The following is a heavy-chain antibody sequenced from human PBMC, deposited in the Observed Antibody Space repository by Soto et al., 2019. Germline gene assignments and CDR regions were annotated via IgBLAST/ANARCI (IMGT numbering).Heavy chain of an antibody. J-gene: IGHJ4*02. Sequence: GSLRLSCAASGFTFSSYAMHWVRQAPGKGLEWVAVISYDGSNKYYADSVKGRFTISRDNSKNTLYLQMNSLRAEDTAVYYCARDYITMIVAYYFDYWGQGTLVTVSS. CDR1: GFTFSSYA. CDR2: ISYDGSNK. D-gene: IGHD3-22*01. V-gene: IGHV3-30-3*01. CDR3: ARDYITMIVAYYFDY.